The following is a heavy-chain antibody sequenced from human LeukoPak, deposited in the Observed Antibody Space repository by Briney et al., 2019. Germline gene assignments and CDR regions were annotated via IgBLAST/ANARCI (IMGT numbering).Heavy chain of an antibody. Sequence: GESLRLSCAASGFTFSSYWMHWVRQAPGEGLVWVSRIKTDGSNTAYADSVKGRFTISRDNAKNTLYLQMNSLRAEDTAVYYCAREGLVCSSASCYLAAFDIWGQGTMVTVSS. CDR2: IKTDGSNT. D-gene: IGHD2-2*01. V-gene: IGHV3-74*01. CDR1: GFTFSSYW. J-gene: IGHJ3*02. CDR3: AREGLVCSSASCYLAAFDI.